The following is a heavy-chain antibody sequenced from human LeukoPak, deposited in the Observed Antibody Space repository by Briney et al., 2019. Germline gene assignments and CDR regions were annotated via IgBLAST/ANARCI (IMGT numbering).Heavy chain of an antibody. V-gene: IGHV4-31*03. Sequence: PSETLSLTCNVSGGSISGGGSYWSWIRQHPGKGLEWIGYIFYSGSTYYNPSLKSRVTMSPDTSKNHFPLKMTSVTAADTAVYYCARGSLGYFFDCWGQGTLVTVSS. CDR1: GGSISGGGSY. CDR3: ARGSLGYFFDC. CDR2: IFYSGST. J-gene: IGHJ4*02. D-gene: IGHD2-2*03.